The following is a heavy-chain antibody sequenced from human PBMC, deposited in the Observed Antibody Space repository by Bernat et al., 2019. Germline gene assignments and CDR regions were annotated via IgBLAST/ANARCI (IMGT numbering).Heavy chain of an antibody. V-gene: IGHV3-21*04. J-gene: IGHJ6*03. D-gene: IGHD1-26*01. CDR2: ISSSSSYI. CDR3: ARGTSTSAPYMDV. Sequence: EVQLVESGGGLVKPGGSLRLSCAASGFTFSSYSMNWVRQAPGKGLEWVSSISSSSSYIYYADSVKVRFTISRDNAKNSLYLQMNSLRAEDTAVYYCARGTSTSAPYMDVWGKGTTVTVSS. CDR1: GFTFSSYS.